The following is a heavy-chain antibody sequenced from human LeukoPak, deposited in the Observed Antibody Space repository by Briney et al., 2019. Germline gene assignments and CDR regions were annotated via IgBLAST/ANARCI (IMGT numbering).Heavy chain of an antibody. CDR3: AREIDDSSGYYRPYYYYYMDV. CDR2: IYYSGST. D-gene: IGHD3-22*01. V-gene: IGHV4-39*07. J-gene: IGHJ6*03. Sequence: SETLSLTCTVSGGSISSSSYYWGWVRQPPGKGLEWIGSIYYSGSTYYNPSLKSRVTISVDTSKNQFSLKLSSVTAADTAVYYCAREIDDSSGYYRPYYYYYMDVWGKGTTVTVYS. CDR1: GGSISSSSYY.